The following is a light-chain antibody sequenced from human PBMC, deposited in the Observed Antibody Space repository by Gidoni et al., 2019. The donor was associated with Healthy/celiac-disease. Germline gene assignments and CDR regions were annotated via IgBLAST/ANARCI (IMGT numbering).Light chain of an antibody. V-gene: IGKV3-15*01. CDR1: QSVSSN. Sequence: EIVMPQSPATLSVSPGERATLSCRASQSVSSNLAWYQQKPGQAPRLLIYGASTRGTGIPARFSGSGSGTEFTLTISSLQSEDFAVYYCQQYNNWPRTFGQGTKLEIK. CDR3: QQYNNWPRT. J-gene: IGKJ2*01. CDR2: GAS.